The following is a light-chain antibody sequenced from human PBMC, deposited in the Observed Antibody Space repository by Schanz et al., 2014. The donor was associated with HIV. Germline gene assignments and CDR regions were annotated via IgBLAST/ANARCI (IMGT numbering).Light chain of an antibody. CDR1: QSISTY. Sequence: EIVLTQSPVTLSLSPGERATLSCRASQSISTYVAWYQQSPGQSPRLLIYGASNRASGIPPRFSGSGSGTDFSLTISRLEPEDFAVYYCQHYGTFGQGTKLEIK. V-gene: IGKV3-11*01. J-gene: IGKJ2*01. CDR2: GAS. CDR3: QHYGT.